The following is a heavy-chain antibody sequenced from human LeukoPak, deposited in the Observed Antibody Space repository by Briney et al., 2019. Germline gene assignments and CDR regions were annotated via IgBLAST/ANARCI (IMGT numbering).Heavy chain of an antibody. CDR2: IYSGGST. CDR1: GFTVSSNY. D-gene: IGHD3-9*01. J-gene: IGHJ4*02. Sequence: GGSLRLSCAASGFTVSSNYMSWVRQAPGKGLEWVSVIYSGGSTYYADSVKGRFTISGDNAKNTLYLQMNSLRAEDTAVYYCARGLRYFDWPLDYWGQGTLVTVSS. V-gene: IGHV3-53*01. CDR3: ARGLRYFDWPLDY.